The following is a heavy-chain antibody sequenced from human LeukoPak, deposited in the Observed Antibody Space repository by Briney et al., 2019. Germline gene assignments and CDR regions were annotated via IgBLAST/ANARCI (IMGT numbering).Heavy chain of an antibody. J-gene: IGHJ4*02. CDR1: GFTFSSYW. CDR3: ARGVADYGDYFDYFDY. V-gene: IGHV3-7*01. Sequence: GGSLRLSCAASGFTFSSYWMSWVRQAPGKGLEWVANIKQDGSGKYYVDSVKGRFTISRDNAKNSLYLQMNSLRAEDTAVYYCARGVADYGDYFDYFDYWGQGTLVTVSS. CDR2: IKQDGSGK. D-gene: IGHD4-17*01.